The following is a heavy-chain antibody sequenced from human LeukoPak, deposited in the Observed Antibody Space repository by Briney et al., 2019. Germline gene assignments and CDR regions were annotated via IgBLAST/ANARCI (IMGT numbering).Heavy chain of an antibody. J-gene: IGHJ4*02. V-gene: IGHV3-53*01. CDR1: GFTVSSNY. CDR3: ARGRNIAVAGSPADY. Sequence: GGSLRLSCAASGFTVSSNYMSWVRQAPGKGLEWVSVIYSGGSTYYADSVKGRFTISRDNSKNTLYVQMNSLRAEDTAVYYCARGRNIAVAGSPADYWGQGTLVTVSS. CDR2: IYSGGST. D-gene: IGHD6-19*01.